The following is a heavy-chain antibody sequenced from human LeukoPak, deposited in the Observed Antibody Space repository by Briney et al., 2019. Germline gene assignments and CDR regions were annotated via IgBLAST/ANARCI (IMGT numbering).Heavy chain of an antibody. V-gene: IGHV3-23*01. Sequence: PGGSLRLSCAASGFTFSSYAMSWVRPAPGKGLEWVSAISGSGGSTYYADSVKGRFTISRDNSKNTLYLQMNSLGAEDTAVYYCARDEVHYYDSSGYPVDYWGQGTLVTVSS. CDR1: GFTFSSYA. CDR3: ARDEVHYYDSSGYPVDY. CDR2: ISGSGGST. D-gene: IGHD3-22*01. J-gene: IGHJ4*02.